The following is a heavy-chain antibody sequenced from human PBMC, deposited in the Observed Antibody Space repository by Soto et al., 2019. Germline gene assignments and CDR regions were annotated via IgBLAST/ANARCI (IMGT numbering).Heavy chain of an antibody. Sequence: QVQLVQSGAEVKKPGASVKVSCKASGDTFTDYYIHWVRQAPGQGLEWMGTVNPSGGHTTYAQPLLGRVTMSRDTSTSTLSMELTSLTAEDTAVYYCARGGPVVVVTAALDYWGQGTLVTVSS. J-gene: IGHJ4*02. D-gene: IGHD2-21*02. CDR1: GDTFTDYY. CDR2: VNPSGGHT. CDR3: ARGGPVVVVTAALDY. V-gene: IGHV1-46*01.